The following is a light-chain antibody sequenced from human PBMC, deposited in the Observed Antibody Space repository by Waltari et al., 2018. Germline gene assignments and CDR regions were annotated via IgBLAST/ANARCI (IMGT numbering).Light chain of an antibody. V-gene: IGLV3-1*01. Sequence: SHELTQPPSVSVSPGQTVSITCSGDKLADKFVCWYQHKSGQSPVLIIYQDSKRPSGIPERFSGSNSGNTATLTISGTQAMDEADYYCQAWDRSPSFGTGTKVSVL. CDR1: KLADKF. CDR3: QAWDRSPS. J-gene: IGLJ1*01. CDR2: QDS.